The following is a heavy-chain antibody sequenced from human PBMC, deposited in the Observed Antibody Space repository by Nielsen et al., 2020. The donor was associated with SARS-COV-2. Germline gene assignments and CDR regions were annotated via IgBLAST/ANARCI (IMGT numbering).Heavy chain of an antibody. J-gene: IGHJ6*02. CDR2: IYYSGST. D-gene: IGHD2-15*01. CDR1: GGSISSYY. V-gene: IGHV4-59*12. CDR3: ASGRYCSGGSCYSTGRYYGMDV. Sequence: ESLKISCTVSGGSISSYYWSWIRQPPGKGLEWIGYIYYSGSTKYNPSLKSRVTVSLDTSKNQFSLKLSSVTAADTAVYYCASGRYCSGGSCYSTGRYYGMDVWGQGTTVTVSS.